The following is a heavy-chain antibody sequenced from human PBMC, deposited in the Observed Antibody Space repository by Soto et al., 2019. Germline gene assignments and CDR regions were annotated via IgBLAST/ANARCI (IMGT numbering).Heavy chain of an antibody. V-gene: IGHV3-11*01. Sequence: SWWSLRLSVAASGFAYSDYYMSWIRQAPGKGLEWVSYISSSGSTIYYADSVKGRFTISRDNAKNSLYLQMNSLRAEDTAVYYCATVRYCSGGNCYSSYFYMDVWGKGTTVTVSS. CDR1: GFAYSDYY. CDR2: ISSSGSTI. D-gene: IGHD2-15*01. J-gene: IGHJ6*03. CDR3: ATVRYCSGGNCYSSYFYMDV.